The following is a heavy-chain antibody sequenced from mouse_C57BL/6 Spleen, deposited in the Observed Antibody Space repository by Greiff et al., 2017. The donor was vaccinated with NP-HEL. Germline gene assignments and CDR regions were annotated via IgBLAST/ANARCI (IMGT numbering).Heavy chain of an antibody. J-gene: IGHJ2*01. CDR3: ARGATVVNY. CDR2: IYPGDGDT. D-gene: IGHD1-1*01. CDR1: GYAFSSSW. V-gene: IGHV1-82*01. Sequence: QVQLQQPGPELVKPGASVKISCKASGYAFSSSWMNWVKQRPGKGLEWIGRIYPGDGDTNYNGKFKGKATLTADKSSSTAYMQLSSLTSEDSAVYFCARGATVVNYWGQSTTLTVSS.